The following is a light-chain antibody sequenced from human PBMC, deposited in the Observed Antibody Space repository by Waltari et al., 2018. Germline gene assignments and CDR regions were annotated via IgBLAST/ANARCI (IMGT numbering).Light chain of an antibody. J-gene: IGLJ7*01. V-gene: IGLV1-51*02. CDR3: GTWDSSLSGAV. CDR1: SSNIGNNY. Sequence: QSMLTQPPSVSAAPGQRVTISCSGGSSNIGNNYVSWYRQFPGTAPKLLIYEDNERPSGVPGRFSGSKSGTSATLDITGLQAGDEADYYCGTWDSSLSGAVFGGGTHLTVL. CDR2: EDN.